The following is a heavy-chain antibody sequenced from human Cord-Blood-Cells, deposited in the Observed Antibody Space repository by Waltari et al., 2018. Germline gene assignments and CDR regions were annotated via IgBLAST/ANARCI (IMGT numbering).Heavy chain of an antibody. CDR3: ARMGIAAAGTGWFDP. CDR2: IYTSGGT. CDR1: GGSISSYY. Sequence: QVQLQESGPGLVKPSETLSLTCTVSGGSISSYYWSWIRQPAGKGLEWIGRIYTSGGTNYNPYLKSRVTMSVDTAKSQFSLKLSSVTAADTAVYYCARMGIAAAGTGWFDPWGQGTLVTVSS. V-gene: IGHV4-4*07. D-gene: IGHD6-13*01. J-gene: IGHJ5*02.